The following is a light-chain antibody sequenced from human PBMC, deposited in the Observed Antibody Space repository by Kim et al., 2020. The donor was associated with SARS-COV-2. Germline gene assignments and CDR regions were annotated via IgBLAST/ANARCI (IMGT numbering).Light chain of an antibody. CDR2: RNT. J-gene: IGLJ3*02. V-gene: IGLV1-47*01. CDR1: TSNIGNNY. CDR3: AAWDDSLNGRV. Sequence: GQTVTISCSGSTSNIGNNYVYWYQQVPGTAPKLLIYRNTQRPSGVPDRFSGSKSGTSASLAISGLRSEDEADYYCAAWDDSLNGRVFGEGTQLTVL.